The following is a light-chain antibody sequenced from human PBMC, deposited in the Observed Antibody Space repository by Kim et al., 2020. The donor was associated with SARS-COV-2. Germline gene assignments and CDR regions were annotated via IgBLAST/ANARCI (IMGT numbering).Light chain of an antibody. CDR1: QSVSTNF. CDR3: HQYDTSPYT. Sequence: LSPGERATLSCRASQSVSTNFLAWYQQKPGQAPNLLIYGASNRAAGLPHRFSGSGFGTDFTLTISRLEPEDFAVYYCHQYDTSPYTFGQGTKLEI. V-gene: IGKV3-20*01. CDR2: GAS. J-gene: IGKJ2*01.